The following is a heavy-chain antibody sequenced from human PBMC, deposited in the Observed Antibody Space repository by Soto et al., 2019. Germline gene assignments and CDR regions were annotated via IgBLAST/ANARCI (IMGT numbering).Heavy chain of an antibody. CDR2: IWYDGSNK. D-gene: IGHD1-7*01. V-gene: IGHV3-33*01. Sequence: GGSLRLSCAASGFTFSSYGMHWVRQAPGKGLEWVAVIWYDGSNKYYADSVKGRFTISRDNSKNTLYLQMNSLRAEDTAVYYCARESGNWNSMVLSVYYYGMDVWGQGTTVTVSS. CDR3: ARESGNWNSMVLSVYYYGMDV. J-gene: IGHJ6*02. CDR1: GFTFSSYG.